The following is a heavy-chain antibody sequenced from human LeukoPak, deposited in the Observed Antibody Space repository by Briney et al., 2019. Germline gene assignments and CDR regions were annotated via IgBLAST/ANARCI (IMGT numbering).Heavy chain of an antibody. CDR1: GFTFNSYP. CDR3: ARGGSSWYYFDY. CDR2: ISTSSSYI. Sequence: GGSLRLSCAASGFTFNSYPMNWVRRAPGRGLEWVSFISTSSSYIYYADSVKGRFTVSRDNAKNSLYLQMNSLSPEDTAVYYCARGGSSWYYFDYWGQGTLVTVSS. J-gene: IGHJ4*02. V-gene: IGHV3-21*01. D-gene: IGHD6-13*01.